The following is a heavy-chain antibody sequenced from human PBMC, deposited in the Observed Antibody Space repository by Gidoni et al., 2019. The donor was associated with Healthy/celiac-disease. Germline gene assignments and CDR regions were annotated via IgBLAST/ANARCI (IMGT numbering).Heavy chain of an antibody. CDR3: ARYNYYDSSGYYPLFDY. D-gene: IGHD3-22*01. J-gene: IGHJ4*02. Sequence: QVQLQESGPGLVKPSGTLSLTCAVSGGSISSSNWWSGVRQPPGKGLEWIGEIYHSGSTNYNPSLKSRVTISVDKSKNQFSLKLSSVTAADTAVYYCARYNYYDSSGYYPLFDYWGQGTLVTVSS. V-gene: IGHV4-4*02. CDR1: GGSISSSNW. CDR2: IYHSGST.